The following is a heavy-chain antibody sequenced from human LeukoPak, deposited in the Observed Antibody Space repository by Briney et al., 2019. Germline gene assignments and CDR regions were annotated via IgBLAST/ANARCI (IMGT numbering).Heavy chain of an antibody. CDR1: GGSFSGYY. D-gene: IGHD3-16*02. CDR3: ARGDYDYVWGSYRYSKLIDP. Sequence: NPSETLSLTCAVYGGSFSGYYWSWLRQPPGKGLEWIGEINHSGSTNYNPSLKSRVTISVDTSKNQFSLKLSSVTAADTAVYYCARGDYDYVWGSYRYSKLIDPWGQGTLVTVSS. CDR2: INHSGST. J-gene: IGHJ5*02. V-gene: IGHV4-34*01.